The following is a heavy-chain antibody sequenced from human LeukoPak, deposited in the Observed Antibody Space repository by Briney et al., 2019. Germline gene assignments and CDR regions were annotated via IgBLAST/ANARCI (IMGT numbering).Heavy chain of an antibody. CDR2: ISGSGGST. CDR3: AKSTRLEWLPIDY. J-gene: IGHJ4*02. CDR1: GFTFSGYA. Sequence: GGSLRLSCAASGFTFSGYAMSWVRQAPGKGLEWVSAISGSGGSTYYADSVKGRFTISRDNSKNTLYLQMNSLRAEDTAVYYCAKSTRLEWLPIDYWGQGTLVTVSS. D-gene: IGHD3-3*01. V-gene: IGHV3-23*01.